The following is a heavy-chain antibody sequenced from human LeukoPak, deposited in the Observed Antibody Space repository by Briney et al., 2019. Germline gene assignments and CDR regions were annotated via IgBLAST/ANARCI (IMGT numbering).Heavy chain of an antibody. CDR1: GGSFSGYY. V-gene: IGHV4-34*01. Sequence: SETLSLTCAVYGGSFSGYYRSWLRQPPGKGLEWIGEINHSGSTNYNPSLKSRVTISVDTSKNQFSLKLSSVTAADTAVYYCARTKVTSYDSSGYLYYFDYWGQGILVTVSS. CDR2: INHSGST. D-gene: IGHD3-22*01. CDR3: ARTKVTSYDSSGYLYYFDY. J-gene: IGHJ4*02.